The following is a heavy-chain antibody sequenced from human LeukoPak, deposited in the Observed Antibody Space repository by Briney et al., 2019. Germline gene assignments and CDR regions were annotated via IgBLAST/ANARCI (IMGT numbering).Heavy chain of an antibody. D-gene: IGHD4-17*01. Sequence: PGGSLRLSCAASGFTFSSYCMSWVRQAPGKGLEWVANIKRDGSEKYYVDSVKGRFTISRDNAKNSLYLQMNSLRAEEAAVYYCARGYGDSIHFDYWGQGTLVTVSS. CDR1: GFTFSSYC. J-gene: IGHJ4*02. CDR3: ARGYGDSIHFDY. CDR2: IKRDGSEK. V-gene: IGHV3-7*04.